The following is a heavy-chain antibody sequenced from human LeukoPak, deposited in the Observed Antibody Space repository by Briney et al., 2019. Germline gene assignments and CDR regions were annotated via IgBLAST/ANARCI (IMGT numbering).Heavy chain of an antibody. CDR3: AITYYDFWSGYYSNDYFDY. Sequence: SQTLSLTCTVSGGSISSGSYYWSWIRQPAGKGLEWIGRIYTSGSPNYNPSLKSRVTISVDTSKNQFSLKLSSVTAADTAVYYCAITYYDFWSGYYSNDYFDYWGQGTLVTVSS. J-gene: IGHJ4*02. CDR2: IYTSGSP. D-gene: IGHD3-3*01. CDR1: GGSISSGSYY. V-gene: IGHV4-61*02.